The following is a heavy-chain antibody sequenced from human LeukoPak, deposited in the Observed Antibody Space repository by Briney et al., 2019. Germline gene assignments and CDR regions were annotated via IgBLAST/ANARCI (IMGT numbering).Heavy chain of an antibody. CDR2: IYYSGST. V-gene: IGHV4-39*01. CDR3: ARGRGYKLDY. D-gene: IGHD5-18*01. J-gene: IGHJ4*02. Sequence: PSETLSLTCTVSGGSISSSSYYWGWIRQPPGKGLEWIGSIYYSGSTYYNPSLKSRVTISVDTSKNQFSLKLSSVTAADTAVYYCARGRGYKLDYWGQGTLVTVSS. CDR1: GGSISSSSYY.